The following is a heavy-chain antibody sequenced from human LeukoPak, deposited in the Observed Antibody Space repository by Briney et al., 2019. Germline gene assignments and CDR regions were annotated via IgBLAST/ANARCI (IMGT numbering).Heavy chain of an antibody. D-gene: IGHD2-15*01. J-gene: IGHJ2*01. CDR3: ARDRYCSGGSCYSHHWYFEL. V-gene: IGHV4-31*03. Sequence: SETLTLIGTVSGGSISSSGNYWSWIRQHPANGLEWIGYIYYSGSTYYNPSLKSRVTISVDTSKNQFSLKLSSVTAADTAVYYCARDRYCSGGSCYSHHWYFELWGRGTLVTVSS. CDR2: IYYSGST. CDR1: GGSISSSGNY.